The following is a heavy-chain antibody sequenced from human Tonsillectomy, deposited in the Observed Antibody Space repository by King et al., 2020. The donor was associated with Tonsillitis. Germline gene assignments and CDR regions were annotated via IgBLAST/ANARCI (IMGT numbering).Heavy chain of an antibody. J-gene: IGHJ4*02. CDR2: IDYSGST. CDR1: GGSVGSGRYY. Sequence: VQLQESGPGLVKPSETLSLTCSVSGGSVGSGRYYWSWIRQPPGKGLEWIGYIDYSGSTDYNPSLKSRVTISVDTSKNQFSLKLSSVTAADTAVYYCARGLNTSMDTYFSYWGQGTRVTVSS. V-gene: IGHV4-61*01. CDR3: ARGLNTSMDTYFSY. D-gene: IGHD5-18*01.